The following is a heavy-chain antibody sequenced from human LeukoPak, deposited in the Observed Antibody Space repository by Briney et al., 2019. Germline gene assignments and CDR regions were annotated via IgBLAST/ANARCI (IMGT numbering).Heavy chain of an antibody. D-gene: IGHD3-3*01. CDR2: INPNSGGT. J-gene: IGHJ6*03. CDR1: GYTCTSYY. V-gene: IGHV1-2*02. Sequence: GASVKVSCKASGYTCTSYYMHWVRQAPGQGLEWMGWINPNSGGTTYAQKFQGRVTMTRDTTISTAYMELTNLRSDDTAVYYCARGDLNRDPYYMDVWGKGTTVTVSS. CDR3: ARGDLNRDPYYMDV.